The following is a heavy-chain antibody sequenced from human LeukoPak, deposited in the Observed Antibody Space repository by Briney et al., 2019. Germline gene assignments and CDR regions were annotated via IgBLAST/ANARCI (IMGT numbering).Heavy chain of an antibody. CDR2: INHSGST. V-gene: IGHV4-34*01. CDR3: ARGPLRSEVQLWLKGPFDY. J-gene: IGHJ4*02. Sequence: SETLSLTCSVSGGSFTSYYWSWIRQPAGKGLEWIGEINHSGSTNYNPSLKSRVTISVDTSKNQFSLKLSSVTAADTAVYYCARGPLRSEVQLWLKGPFDYWGQGTLVTVSS. CDR1: GGSFTSYY. D-gene: IGHD5-18*01.